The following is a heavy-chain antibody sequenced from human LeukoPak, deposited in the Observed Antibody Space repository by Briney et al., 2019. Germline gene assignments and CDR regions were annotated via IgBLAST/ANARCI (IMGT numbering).Heavy chain of an antibody. CDR1: GFTFNNYG. D-gene: IGHD2-21*02. V-gene: IGHV3-NL1*01. J-gene: IGHJ1*01. CDR2: IYSGGST. Sequence: QPGRSLRLSCAASGFTFNNYGMHWVRQAPGKGLEWVSVIYSGGSTYYADSVKGRFTISRDNSKNTLYLQMKSLRAEDTAVYYCARTDETAPAEDFQHWGQGTLVTVSS. CDR3: ARTDETAPAEDFQH.